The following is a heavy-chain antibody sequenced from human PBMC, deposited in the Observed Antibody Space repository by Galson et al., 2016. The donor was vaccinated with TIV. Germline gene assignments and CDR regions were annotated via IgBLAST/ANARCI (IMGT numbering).Heavy chain of an antibody. D-gene: IGHD2-2*01. V-gene: IGHV1-8*02. Sequence: SVKVSCKASGYAFTSYRINWVRQATGQGLEWMGWINPDSGNTGYVQKFQGRVTMTRNISASTVYMELSSLRSEDTAVYYCARSWSVVAPNWVDPWGQGTLVTVSS. CDR1: GYAFTSYR. J-gene: IGHJ5*02. CDR2: INPDSGNT. CDR3: ARSWSVVAPNWVDP.